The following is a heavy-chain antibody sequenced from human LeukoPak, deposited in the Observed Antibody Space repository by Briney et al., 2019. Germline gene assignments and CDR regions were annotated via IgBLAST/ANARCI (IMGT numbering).Heavy chain of an antibody. CDR3: ARGNGSGSYRYFDY. CDR1: GVSISSGGYS. J-gene: IGHJ4*02. Sequence: PSQTLSLTCAVSGVSISSGGYSWSWIRQPPGKGLERIGYIYHSGSTYYNPSLKSRVTISVDRYKNQFSLKLSSVTAADTAVYYCARGNGSGSYRYFDYWGQGTLVTVSS. D-gene: IGHD3-10*01. CDR2: IYHSGST. V-gene: IGHV4-30-2*01.